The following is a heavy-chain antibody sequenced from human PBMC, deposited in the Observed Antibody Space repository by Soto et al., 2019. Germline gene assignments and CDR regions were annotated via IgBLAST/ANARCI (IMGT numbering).Heavy chain of an antibody. J-gene: IGHJ4*02. CDR1: GYTFTSYD. D-gene: IGHD2-15*01. Sequence: GASVKVSCKASGYTFTSYDINWVRQATGQGLEWMGWMNPNSGNTGYAQKFQGRVTMTRNTSITTAYMELSSLRSEDTAVYYCAREFKGDLVVVAAARGSYFDYCGQGTLVTVSS. V-gene: IGHV1-8*01. CDR3: AREFKGDLVVVAAARGSYFDY. CDR2: MNPNSGNT.